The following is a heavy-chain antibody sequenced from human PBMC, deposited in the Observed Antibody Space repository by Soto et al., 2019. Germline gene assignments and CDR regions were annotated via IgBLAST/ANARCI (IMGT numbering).Heavy chain of an antibody. CDR3: ARGSYYYDNSGYFH. CDR1: VVYFRGSV. Sequence: VNVSLSCVVQVVYFRGSVVRLPRPTPGEGLEWIGEINHSGRTNQNPSLKSRVNISVDTSKRQFSLNPSSVTAADTALYYCARGSYYYDNSGYFHWGQGTLVAFS. V-gene: IGHV4-34*01. J-gene: IGHJ4*02. CDR2: INHSGRT. D-gene: IGHD3-22*01.